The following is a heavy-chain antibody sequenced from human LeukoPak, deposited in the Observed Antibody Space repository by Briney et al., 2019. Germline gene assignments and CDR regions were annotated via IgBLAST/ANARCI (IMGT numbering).Heavy chain of an antibody. CDR2: IYYSGST. Sequence: KSSETLSLTCTVSGGSISSGGHYWSWIRQHPGKGLEWIGYIYYSGSTYYNPSLKSRVTISVDTSKNQFSLKLSSVTAADTAVYYCAKDEVRYFDWSHHYYYGMDVWGKGTTVTVSS. CDR1: GGSISSGGHY. D-gene: IGHD3-9*01. J-gene: IGHJ6*04. CDR3: AKDEVRYFDWSHHYYYGMDV. V-gene: IGHV4-31*03.